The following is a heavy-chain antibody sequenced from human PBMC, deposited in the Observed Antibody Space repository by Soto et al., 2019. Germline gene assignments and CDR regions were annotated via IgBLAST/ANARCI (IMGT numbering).Heavy chain of an antibody. V-gene: IGHV4-31*03. J-gene: IGHJ4*02. CDR1: FGSTSTAGYY. D-gene: IGHD3-10*01. CDR2: IYYSGST. CDR3: ARERITMVRGVIRRARTFDY. Sequence: SETLSLTCTVTFGSTSTAGYYWSWILQHPGKGLEWIGYIYYSGSTYYNPSLKSRVTISVDTSKNQFSLKPSSVTAADTAVYYCARERITMVRGVIRRARTFDYWGQGTLVS.